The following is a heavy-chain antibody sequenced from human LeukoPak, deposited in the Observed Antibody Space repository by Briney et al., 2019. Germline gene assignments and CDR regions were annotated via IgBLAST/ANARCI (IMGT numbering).Heavy chain of an antibody. CDR2: INSDGSST. J-gene: IGHJ3*02. V-gene: IGHV3-74*01. D-gene: IGHD2-8*02. Sequence: AGGSLRLSCAASGFTFSNYWMHWVRQAPGKGLVWVSRINSDGSSTTSADSVKGRFTISRDNAKNTLYLQMNSLRAEGTAVYYCARVLVVYAILGAFDIWGQGTMVTVSS. CDR1: GFTFSNYW. CDR3: ARVLVVYAILGAFDI.